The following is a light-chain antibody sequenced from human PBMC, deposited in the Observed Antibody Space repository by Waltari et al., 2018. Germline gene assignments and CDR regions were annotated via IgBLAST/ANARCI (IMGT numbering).Light chain of an antibody. CDR3: SLYMGSGIWV. J-gene: IGLJ3*02. V-gene: IGLV8-61*01. CDR1: SCSVSTTSY. Sequence: QTVVTQEPSLSVSPGGTVTPTCALTSCSVSTTSYATWYQQTPGQPPRTLVYKGSSRSSGVPDRFSGSVLGNTAALTITGAQADDESNYYCSLYMGSGIWVFGGGTKLTVL. CDR2: KGS.